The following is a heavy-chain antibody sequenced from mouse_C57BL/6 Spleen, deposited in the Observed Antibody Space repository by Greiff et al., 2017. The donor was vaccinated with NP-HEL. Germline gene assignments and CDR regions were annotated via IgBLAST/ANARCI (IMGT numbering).Heavy chain of an antibody. CDR1: GFTFSSYG. V-gene: IGHV5-6*01. J-gene: IGHJ2*01. CDR3: ARGGIYYDYGTYFDY. D-gene: IGHD2-4*01. CDR2: ISSGGSYT. Sequence: EVKVVESGGDLVKPGGSLKLSCAASGFTFSSYGMSWVRQTPDKRLEWVATISSGGSYTYYPDSVKRRFTISRDNAKNTLYLQMSSLKSEDTAMYYCARGGIYYDYGTYFDYWGKGTTLTVSS.